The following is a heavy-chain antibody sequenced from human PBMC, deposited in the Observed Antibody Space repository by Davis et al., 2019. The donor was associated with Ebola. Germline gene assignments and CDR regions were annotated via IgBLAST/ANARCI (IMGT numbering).Heavy chain of an antibody. CDR3: ARDWSPLLWFGEGHFDY. D-gene: IGHD3-10*01. Sequence: ASVKVSCKASGYTFTSYAMHWVRQAPGQRFEWMGWINAGNGNTKYSQKFQGRVTITRDTSASTAYMELSSLRSEDTAVYYCARDWSPLLWFGEGHFDYWGQGTLVTVSS. V-gene: IGHV1-3*01. CDR1: GYTFTSYA. CDR2: INAGNGNT. J-gene: IGHJ4*02.